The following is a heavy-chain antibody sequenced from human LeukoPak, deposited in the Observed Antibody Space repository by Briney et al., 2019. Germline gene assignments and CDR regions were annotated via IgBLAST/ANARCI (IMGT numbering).Heavy chain of an antibody. J-gene: IGHJ2*01. CDR3: ARSVVTLYWYFDL. V-gene: IGHV4-39*01. CDR2: ISYSGST. D-gene: IGHD4-23*01. Sequence: PSETLSLTCTVSGGSISTSTYYWGWIRQPPGKGLEWIGSISYSGSTYNNPSLKSRVTISVDTSKNQFSLKLSSVTAPDTAVYYCARSVVTLYWYFDLWSRGTLVTVSS. CDR1: GGSISTSTYY.